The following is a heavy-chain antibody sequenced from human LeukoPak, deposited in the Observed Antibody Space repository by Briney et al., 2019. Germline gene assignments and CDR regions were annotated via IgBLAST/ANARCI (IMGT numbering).Heavy chain of an antibody. CDR1: EFTFSSYA. J-gene: IGHJ4*02. D-gene: IGHD5-24*01. V-gene: IGHV3-30-3*01. CDR2: ISYDGSNK. CDR3: ARARFGYNRGPFDY. Sequence: PGGSLRLSCAASEFTFSSYAMQWVRQAPGKGLEWVAFISYDGSNKHYADSVKGRFTISRDNSKNTLYLQMNSLRPEDTAVYYCARARFGYNRGPFDYWGQGILVTVSS.